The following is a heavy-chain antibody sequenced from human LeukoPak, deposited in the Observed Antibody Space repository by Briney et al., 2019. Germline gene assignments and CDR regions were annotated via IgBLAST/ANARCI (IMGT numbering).Heavy chain of an antibody. J-gene: IGHJ4*02. CDR3: ATDHGLRGRWHFDY. CDR1: GYTFTGYY. Sequence: GASVKVSCKASGYTFTGYYMHWVRQAPGQGLEWMGWINPNSGGTIYAQKFQGRVTMTEDTSTDTAYMELSSLRSEDTAVYYCATDHGLRGRWHFDYWGQGTLVTVSS. CDR2: INPNSGGT. V-gene: IGHV1-2*02. D-gene: IGHD3-10*01.